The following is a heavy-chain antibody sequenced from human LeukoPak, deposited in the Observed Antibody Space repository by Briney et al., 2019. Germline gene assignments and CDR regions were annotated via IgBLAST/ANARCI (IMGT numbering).Heavy chain of an antibody. Sequence: PSETLPLTCAVYGGSFSGYYWSWIRQPPGKGLEWIGEINHSGSTNYNPSLKSRVTISVDTSKNQFSLKLSSVTAADTAVYYCARRPIFYYDSSGLSPFDYWGQGTLVTVSS. CDR3: ARRPIFYYDSSGLSPFDY. V-gene: IGHV4-34*01. CDR1: GGSFSGYY. D-gene: IGHD3-22*01. J-gene: IGHJ4*02. CDR2: INHSGST.